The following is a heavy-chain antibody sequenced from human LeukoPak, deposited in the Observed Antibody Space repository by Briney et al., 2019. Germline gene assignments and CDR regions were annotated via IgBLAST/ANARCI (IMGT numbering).Heavy chain of an antibody. CDR3: AKDGDYGDYWHYNYMDV. CDR2: ISGSGLST. Sequence: GGSLRLSCAASGFTFSSYSMNWVRQSPGKGLEWVSGISGSGLSTFYADSVKGRFTISRDNSKNTLFLHMNSLRAEDTAVYYCAKDGDYGDYWHYNYMDVWGKGTTVTISS. V-gene: IGHV3-23*01. D-gene: IGHD4-17*01. J-gene: IGHJ6*03. CDR1: GFTFSSYS.